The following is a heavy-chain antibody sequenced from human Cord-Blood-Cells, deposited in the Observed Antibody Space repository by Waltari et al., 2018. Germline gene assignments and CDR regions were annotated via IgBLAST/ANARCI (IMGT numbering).Heavy chain of an antibody. D-gene: IGHD5-18*01. Sequence: QLQLQESGSGLVKPSQTLSLTCAVSGGSISSGGYSWSWIRQPPGKGLEWIGYIYHSGRTYYNPSLKRRVTISVDRSKNQFSLKLSSVTAADTAVYYCARDNRGYSYGDAFDIWGQGTMVTVSS. CDR1: GGSISSGGYS. CDR2: IYHSGRT. CDR3: ARDNRGYSYGDAFDI. J-gene: IGHJ3*02. V-gene: IGHV4-30-2*01.